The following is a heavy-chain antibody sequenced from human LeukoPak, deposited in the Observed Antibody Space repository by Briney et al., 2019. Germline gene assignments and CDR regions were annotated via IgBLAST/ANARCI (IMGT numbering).Heavy chain of an antibody. CDR1: GGSFSGYY. J-gene: IGHJ4*02. D-gene: IGHD2-15*01. Sequence: PSETLSLTCAVYGGSFSGYYWSWIRQPPGKGLEWIGEINHSGSTNYNPSLKCRVTISVDTSKNQFSLKLSSVTAADTAVYYCARGWVDYFDYWGQGTLVTVSS. CDR3: ARGWVDYFDY. CDR2: INHSGST. V-gene: IGHV4-34*01.